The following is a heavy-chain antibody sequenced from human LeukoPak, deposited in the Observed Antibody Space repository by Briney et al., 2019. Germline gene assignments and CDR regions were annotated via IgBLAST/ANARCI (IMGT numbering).Heavy chain of an antibody. V-gene: IGHV3-21*01. CDR1: GFTFSSYS. D-gene: IGHD6-6*01. Sequence: RGSLRLSCAASGFTFSSYSMNWVRQAPGKGPEWVSSISSSSSYIYYADSVEGRFTISRDNAKNSLYLQMNSLRAEDTAVYYCARDMGSSSSTLDYWGQGTLVTVSS. J-gene: IGHJ4*02. CDR2: ISSSSSYI. CDR3: ARDMGSSSSTLDY.